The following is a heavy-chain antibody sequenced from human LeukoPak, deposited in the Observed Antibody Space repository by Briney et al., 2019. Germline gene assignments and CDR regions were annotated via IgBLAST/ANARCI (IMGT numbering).Heavy chain of an antibody. CDR2: IKQDGREK. CDR3: ARDHAAPDY. D-gene: IGHD6-25*01. V-gene: IGHV3-7*01. Sequence: GGSLRLSCAASGFTFSNYWMGWVRQAPGKGLEWVANIKQDGREKNYVDSVKGRFTISRDNAKDSLYLQMKSLRAEDTAVYYCARDHAAPDYWGQGTLVTVSS. CDR1: GFTFSNYW. J-gene: IGHJ4*02.